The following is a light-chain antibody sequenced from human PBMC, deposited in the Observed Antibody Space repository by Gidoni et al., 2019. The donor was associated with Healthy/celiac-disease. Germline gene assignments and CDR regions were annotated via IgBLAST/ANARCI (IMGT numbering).Light chain of an antibody. CDR2: WAS. Sequence: DIVMTQSPDSLAVSLGERATINCKSSQCVLYSSNNKNYLAWYQQKPGQPPKLLIYWASTRESGVPDRFSGSGFGTDFTLTISRLQAEDWAVYYCPQDYSTPPPFGGGTKVEIK. V-gene: IGKV4-1*01. CDR3: PQDYSTPPP. J-gene: IGKJ4*01. CDR1: QCVLYSSNNKNY.